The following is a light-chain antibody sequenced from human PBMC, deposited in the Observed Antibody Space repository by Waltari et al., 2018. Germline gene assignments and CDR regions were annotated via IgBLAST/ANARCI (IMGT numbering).Light chain of an antibody. CDR2: DVA. CDR3: CSYAGRYTFV. V-gene: IGLV2-11*01. J-gene: IGLJ1*01. CDR1: GSDVGGYIY. Sequence: QSALTQPRSVSGSPGQSVTISCTGSGSDVGGYIYVSWYHHHPGSAPKVVIYDVAKRPSGVPDRFSGSQSGKTASLTISGLQAEDEGDYYCCSYAGRYTFVFGSGTRVTVL.